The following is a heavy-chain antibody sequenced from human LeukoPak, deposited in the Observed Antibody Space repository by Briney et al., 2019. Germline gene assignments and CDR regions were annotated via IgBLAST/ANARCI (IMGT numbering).Heavy chain of an antibody. V-gene: IGHV3-23*01. CDR1: GFAFSNYG. CDR3: ARASGSYYGLDY. D-gene: IGHD1-26*01. J-gene: IGHJ4*02. CDR2: ITGSGTTT. Sequence: PGGSLRLSCTASGFAFSNYGINWVRRAPSKGLEWVSGITGSGTTTYYADSLKGRVTISRDNSKNKVYLQMNSLRAEDTAVYYCARASGSYYGLDYWGQGTLVTVSS.